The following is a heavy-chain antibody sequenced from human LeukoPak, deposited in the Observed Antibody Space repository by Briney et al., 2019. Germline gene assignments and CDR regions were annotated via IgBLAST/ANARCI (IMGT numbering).Heavy chain of an antibody. CDR2: IYSNGAT. V-gene: IGHV4-4*07. CDR1: ATSLSLFH. Sequence: SETLSLTCTVSATSLSLFHWTWFRQPAGKRPEWIGLIYSNGATTLNPSLKSRVAMSVDLVKNQPFLNVASVSAADTAMYYCARKDGDYWGQGTLVTVSS. J-gene: IGHJ4*02. CDR3: ARKDGDY.